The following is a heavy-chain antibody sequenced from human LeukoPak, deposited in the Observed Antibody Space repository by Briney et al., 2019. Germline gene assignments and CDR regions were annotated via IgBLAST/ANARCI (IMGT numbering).Heavy chain of an antibody. CDR3: ARDQTFGYYDSSGFSDY. J-gene: IGHJ4*02. Sequence: GGSLRLPCAASGFTFSSQWMSWVRQAPGKGLEWVANVNQGGTEKYYVDSVKGRFTISRDNAKNSLYLQMNSLRAEDTAVYYCARDQTFGYYDSSGFSDYWGQGTLVTVSS. CDR2: VNQGGTEK. D-gene: IGHD3-22*01. CDR1: GFTFSSQW. V-gene: IGHV3-7*01.